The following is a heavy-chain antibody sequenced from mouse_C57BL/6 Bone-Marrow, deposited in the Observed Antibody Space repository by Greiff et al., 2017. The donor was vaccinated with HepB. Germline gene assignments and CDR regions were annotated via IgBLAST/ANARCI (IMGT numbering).Heavy chain of an antibody. J-gene: IGHJ4*01. D-gene: IGHD1-1*01. Sequence: EVKLVESGGDLVKPGGSLKLSCAASGFTFSSYGMSWVRQTPDKRLEWVATISSGGSYTYYPDSVKGRFTISRDNAKNTLYLQMSRLKSEDTAMYYCARPYYGSSYGAMDYWGQGTSVTVSS. CDR2: ISSGGSYT. CDR3: ARPYYGSSYGAMDY. CDR1: GFTFSSYG. V-gene: IGHV5-6*01.